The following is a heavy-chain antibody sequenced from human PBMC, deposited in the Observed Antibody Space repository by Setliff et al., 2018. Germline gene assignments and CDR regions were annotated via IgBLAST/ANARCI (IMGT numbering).Heavy chain of an antibody. Sequence: PSETLSLTCAVYGGSFSGYYWSWIRQPPGKGLEWIGEINHSGSTNYNPSLKSRVTISVDTSKNQFSLKLSSVRAEDTAVYYCARVYAYSYGFDSWGQGTQVTVSS. CDR2: INHSGST. V-gene: IGHV4-34*01. CDR1: GGSFSGYY. CDR3: ARVYAYSYGFDS. J-gene: IGHJ4*02. D-gene: IGHD5-18*01.